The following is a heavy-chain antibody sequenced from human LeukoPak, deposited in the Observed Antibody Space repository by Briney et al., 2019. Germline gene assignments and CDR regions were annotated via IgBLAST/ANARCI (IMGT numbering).Heavy chain of an antibody. CDR1: GFIFSNYG. V-gene: IGHV3-33*03. Sequence: GGSLRLSCAASGFIFSNYGMHWVRQAPGKGLEWVAGIWYDGYNKFYADSAKGRFTISRDNAKDSLYLQMNSLRAEDTAVYYCTKTNVAVAGDYWGQGTLVTVSS. D-gene: IGHD6-13*01. CDR2: IWYDGYNK. J-gene: IGHJ4*02. CDR3: TKTNVAVAGDY.